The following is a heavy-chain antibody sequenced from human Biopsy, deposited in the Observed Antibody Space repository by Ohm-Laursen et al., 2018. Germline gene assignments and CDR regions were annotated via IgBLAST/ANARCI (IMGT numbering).Heavy chain of an antibody. D-gene: IGHD2-15*01. CDR2: IHHSGST. V-gene: IGHV4-4*09. CDR1: GVSITAYY. J-gene: IGHJ6*02. CDR3: ARMDCSGGSCHYYSYGMDV. Sequence: GTLSLTCTVSGVSITAYYWSWIRQPPGKGLECIGNIHHSGSTNYTPSLKSRITISVDTSKNQFSLKLSSVTATDTAVYHCARMDCSGGSCHYYSYGMDVWGQGTTVTVSS.